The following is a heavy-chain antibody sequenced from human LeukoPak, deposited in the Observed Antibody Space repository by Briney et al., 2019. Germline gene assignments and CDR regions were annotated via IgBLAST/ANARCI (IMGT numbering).Heavy chain of an antibody. D-gene: IGHD2-15*01. CDR2: ISGSGGST. CDR3: AKEPLTPDCSGGSCHEYYFDY. V-gene: IGHV3-23*01. Sequence: LSGGSLRLSCAASGFTFSSYAMSWVRQAPGKGLEWVSAISGSGGSTYYADSVKGRFTISRDNSKNTLYLQMNSLRAEDTAVYYCAKEPLTPDCSGGSCHEYYFDYWGQGTLVTVSS. J-gene: IGHJ4*02. CDR1: GFTFSSYA.